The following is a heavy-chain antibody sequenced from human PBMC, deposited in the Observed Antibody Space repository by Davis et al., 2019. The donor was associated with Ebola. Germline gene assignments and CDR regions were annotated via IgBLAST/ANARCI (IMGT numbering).Heavy chain of an antibody. CDR3: ARGADQYKLGNV. D-gene: IGHD1-1*01. CDR1: GGSFSGYY. CDR2: IHPSGST. J-gene: IGHJ4*02. Sequence: ESLKISCAVYGGSFSGYYWSWIRQPPGKGLEWIGEIHPSGSTNHNPSLESRVTISVDTSKTQFSLRLTSVTTADTAVYFCARGADQYKLGNVWGQGTLVTVSS. V-gene: IGHV4-34*01.